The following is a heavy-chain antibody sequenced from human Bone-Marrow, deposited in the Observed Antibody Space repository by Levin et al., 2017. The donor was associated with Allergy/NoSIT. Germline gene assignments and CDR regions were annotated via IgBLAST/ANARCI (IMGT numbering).Heavy chain of an antibody. CDR3: ARGTSGWRGIDF. CDR2: ISPDGSET. CDR1: GVTLRGYW. J-gene: IGHJ4*02. V-gene: IGHV3-74*01. Sequence: PGGSLRLSCEVSGVTLRGYWMHWVRQIAGKGLGWVSRISPDGSETRYADSVRGRFTITRDDAKSTLYLHMSSLSVEDTAVYYCARGTSGWRGIDFWGQGTLVAVSS. D-gene: IGHD6-19*01.